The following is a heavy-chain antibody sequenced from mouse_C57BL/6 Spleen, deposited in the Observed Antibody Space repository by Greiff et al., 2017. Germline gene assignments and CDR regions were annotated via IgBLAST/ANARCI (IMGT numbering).Heavy chain of an antibody. D-gene: IGHD1-1*01. CDR3: ARDWAITTVVARDWYVDV. V-gene: IGHV1-55*01. CDR1: GYTFTSYW. J-gene: IGHJ1*03. CDR2: IYPGSGST. Sequence: QVQLQQPGAELVKPGASVKMSCKASGYTFTSYWITWVKQRPGQGLEWIGDIYPGSGSTNYNEKFKSKATLTVDTSSSTAYMQLSSLTSEDAAVYYCARDWAITTVVARDWYVDVWGTGTTVTVSS.